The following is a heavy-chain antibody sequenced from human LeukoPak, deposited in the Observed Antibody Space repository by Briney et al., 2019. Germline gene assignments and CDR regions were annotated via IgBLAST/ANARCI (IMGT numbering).Heavy chain of an antibody. CDR3: ARRRNYYGSGSYPRELNNWFDP. CDR2: INHSGST. V-gene: IGHV4-34*01. Sequence: PSETLSLTCAVYGGSFSGYYWSWIRQPPGKGLEWIGEINHSGSTNYNPSLKSRVTISVDTSKNQFSLKLSSVTAADTAVYYCARRRNYYGSGSYPRELNNWFDPWGQGTLVTVSS. CDR1: GGSFSGYY. D-gene: IGHD3-10*01. J-gene: IGHJ5*02.